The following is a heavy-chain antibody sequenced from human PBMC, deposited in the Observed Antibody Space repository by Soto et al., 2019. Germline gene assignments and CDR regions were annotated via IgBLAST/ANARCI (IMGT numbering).Heavy chain of an antibody. CDR1: GYTFTSYD. V-gene: IGHV1-8*01. CDR3: ARGPDGYYYYGMDV. J-gene: IGHJ6*02. CDR2: MNPKSGKT. Sequence: QVQLVQSGAEVKKPGASVKVSCKASGYTFTSYDINWVRQATGQGLEWMGWMNPKSGKTGYAQKFQGRVTMTRNTSISRAYMELSSLRSEDTAVYYCARGPDGYYYYGMDVWGQGTTVTVSS.